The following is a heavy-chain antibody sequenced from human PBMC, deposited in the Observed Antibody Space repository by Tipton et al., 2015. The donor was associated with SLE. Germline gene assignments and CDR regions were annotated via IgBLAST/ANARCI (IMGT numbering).Heavy chain of an antibody. CDR1: GGSISSGNYY. D-gene: IGHD4-23*01. Sequence: TLSLTCTVSGGSISSGNYYWNWIRQPAGKGLEWIGRVPSSGSTNYNPSLKSRVTTSVDTPKNQFSLTLTSVTAADTAAYYCAGDYGGPDCFDPWGLGTLVTVSS. CDR3: AGDYGGPDCFDP. J-gene: IGHJ5*02. CDR2: VPSSGST. V-gene: IGHV4-61*02.